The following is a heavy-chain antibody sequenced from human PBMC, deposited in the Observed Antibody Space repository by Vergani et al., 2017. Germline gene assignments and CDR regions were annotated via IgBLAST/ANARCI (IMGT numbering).Heavy chain of an antibody. J-gene: IGHJ6*02. Sequence: QVQLVQSGAEVKKPGSSVKVSCKASGGTFSSYTISWVRQAPGQGLEWMGRIIPILGIANSAQKFQGRVTITADKSTSTAYMELSSLRSEDTAVYYCARASTQFWSGYYTGIDYYYGMDVWGQGTTVTVSS. CDR1: GGTFSSYT. V-gene: IGHV1-69*02. CDR2: IIPILGIA. CDR3: ARASTQFWSGYYTGIDYYYGMDV. D-gene: IGHD3-3*01.